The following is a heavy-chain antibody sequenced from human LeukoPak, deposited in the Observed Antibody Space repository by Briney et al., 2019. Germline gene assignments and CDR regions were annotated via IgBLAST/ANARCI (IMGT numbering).Heavy chain of an antibody. CDR1: GGSFSGYY. CDR3: ARDLEPPTYCGGDCLNWFDP. Sequence: SETLSLTCAVYGGSFSGYYWSWIRQPPGKGLEWIGEINHSGSTNYNPSLKSRVTISVDTSKNQFSLKLSSVTAADTAVYYCARDLEPPTYCGGDCLNWFDPWGQGTLVTVSS. V-gene: IGHV4-34*01. CDR2: INHSGST. J-gene: IGHJ5*02. D-gene: IGHD2-21*02.